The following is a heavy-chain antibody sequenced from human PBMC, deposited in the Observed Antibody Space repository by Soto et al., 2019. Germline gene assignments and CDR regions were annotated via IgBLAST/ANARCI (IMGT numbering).Heavy chain of an antibody. V-gene: IGHV3-21*01. CDR3: ARDLGAVAGTTGY. Sequence: EVPLVESGGGLVKPGGSLRLSCAASGFTFSSYSMNWVRQAPGKGLEWVSSISSSSSYIYYADSVKGRFTISRDNAKNSLYLQMNSLRAEDTAVYYCARDLGAVAGTTGYWGQGTLVTVSS. D-gene: IGHD6-19*01. CDR1: GFTFSSYS. J-gene: IGHJ4*02. CDR2: ISSSSSYI.